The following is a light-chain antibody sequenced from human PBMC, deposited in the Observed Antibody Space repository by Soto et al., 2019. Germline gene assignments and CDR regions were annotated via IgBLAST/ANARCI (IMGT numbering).Light chain of an antibody. V-gene: IGLV2-8*01. CDR2: EVF. J-gene: IGLJ1*01. CDR1: TSDVGGSKF. CDR3: SSYVDSIPFV. Sequence: QSALTQPPSASGSPGQSVTISCTGTTSDVGGSKFVSWYQHHPGKAPKLIIYEVFKRPSGVPDRFSGSKSGNTASLTVSGLQPEDEADYYCSSYVDSIPFVFGTGTKVTVL.